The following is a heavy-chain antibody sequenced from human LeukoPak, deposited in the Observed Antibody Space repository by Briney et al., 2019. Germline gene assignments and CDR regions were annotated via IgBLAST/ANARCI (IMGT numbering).Heavy chain of an antibody. J-gene: IGHJ3*02. Sequence: GGSLRLSCAASGFTVSSNEMSWVRQAPGKGLEWVSSITSSSSYIYYADSVKGRFTISRDNAKNSLYLQMNSLRAEDTALYYCARYRFVVGATDSFDIWGQGTMVTVSS. V-gene: IGHV3-21*01. D-gene: IGHD1-26*01. CDR1: GFTVSSNE. CDR2: ITSSSSYI. CDR3: ARYRFVVGATDSFDI.